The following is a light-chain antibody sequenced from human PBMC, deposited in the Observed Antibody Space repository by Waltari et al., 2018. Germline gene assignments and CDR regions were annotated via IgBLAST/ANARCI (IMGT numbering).Light chain of an antibody. CDR1: QSVSSD. CDR2: DAS. J-gene: IGKJ4*01. CDR3: QQRSNWPFT. Sequence: IVLTQSPATLSLSPGHRATLSCRASQSVSSDLAWFLQKPGQAPRLLIYDASDRATGIPARFSGSGSGTDFTLTISSLEPEDFAVYYCQQRSNWPFTFGGGTKVEIK. V-gene: IGKV3-11*01.